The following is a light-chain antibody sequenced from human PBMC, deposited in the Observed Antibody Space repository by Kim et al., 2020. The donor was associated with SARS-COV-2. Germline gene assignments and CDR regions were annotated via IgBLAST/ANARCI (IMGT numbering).Light chain of an antibody. CDR3: SSYASTRSYV. V-gene: IGLV2-14*03. J-gene: IGLJ1*01. CDR2: DVN. CDR1: YNY. Sequence: YNYVSWYQQPPGKAPKLMIFDVNKRPSGLSNRFSGSKSGNTASLTISGLQAEDEADYYCSSYASTRSYVFGSGTKVTVL.